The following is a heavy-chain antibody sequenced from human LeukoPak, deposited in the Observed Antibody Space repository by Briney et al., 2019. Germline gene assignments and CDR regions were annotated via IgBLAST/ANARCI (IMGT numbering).Heavy chain of an antibody. D-gene: IGHD1-1*01. CDR3: ARDNPLGGWKFDY. Sequence: SETLSLTCTVSGGSISSGGYYWSWIRQHPGKGLEWIGYIYYSGGTYYNPSLKSRVTISVDTSKNQFSLKLSSVTAADTAVYYCARDNPLGGWKFDYWGQGTLVTVSS. J-gene: IGHJ4*02. V-gene: IGHV4-31*03. CDR2: IYYSGGT. CDR1: GGSISSGGYY.